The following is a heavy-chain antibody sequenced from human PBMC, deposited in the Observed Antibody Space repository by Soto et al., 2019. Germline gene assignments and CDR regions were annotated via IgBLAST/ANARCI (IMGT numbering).Heavy chain of an antibody. Sequence: SETLSLTCTVSGGSISSYYWSWIRQPPGKGLEWIGYIYYSGNTNYNPSLKRRVTISVDTSKNQFSLKLSSVTAADTAVYYCARGRLEGVVPAADSYSYYYYGMDVWGQGTTVTVSS. D-gene: IGHD2-2*01. V-gene: IGHV4-59*01. CDR3: ARGRLEGVVPAADSYSYYYYGMDV. J-gene: IGHJ6*02. CDR2: IYYSGNT. CDR1: GGSISSYY.